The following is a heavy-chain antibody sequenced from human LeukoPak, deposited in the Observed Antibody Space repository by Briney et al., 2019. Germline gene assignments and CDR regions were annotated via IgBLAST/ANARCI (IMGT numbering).Heavy chain of an antibody. V-gene: IGHV1-2*02. CDR3: ARAGSIPYFDY. J-gene: IGHJ4*02. CDR1: GYTFTGYY. D-gene: IGHD2/OR15-2a*01. CDR2: INPNTGGT. Sequence: GASVKVSCKASGYTFTGYYIHWVRQAPGQGLEWMGWINPNTGGTNYAQSFPGRVTLTRDTSISTAYMELSGLRSDDTAVYYCARAGSIPYFDYWGQGTLVTVSS.